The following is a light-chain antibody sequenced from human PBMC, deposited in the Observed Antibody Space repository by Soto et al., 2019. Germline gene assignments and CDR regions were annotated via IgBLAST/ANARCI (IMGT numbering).Light chain of an antibody. CDR2: ATS. V-gene: IGKV1-17*01. CDR3: QHYNNWPLT. Sequence: DIQMTQSPSSLSASVGDRVTITCRASQGIRNDLGWYQQKPGKAPKRLIYATSSLQSGVPARFSGSGSGTEFTLTISSLQSEDFAVYYCQHYNNWPLTFGGGTKVDIK. CDR1: QGIRND. J-gene: IGKJ4*01.